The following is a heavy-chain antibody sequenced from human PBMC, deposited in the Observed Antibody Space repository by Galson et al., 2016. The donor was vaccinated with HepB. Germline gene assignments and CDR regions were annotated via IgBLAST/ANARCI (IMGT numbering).Heavy chain of an antibody. Sequence: QSGAEVKEPGESLKISCKGFGYIFMSYWVAWVRQMPGKGPEWMGVIYPGDSDTRYSPSFKGQVTMSVDKSISTAYLQWTSLKASDTALYYCARLARPYSKRDGMDVWGKGTTVIVTS. CDR3: ARLARPYSKRDGMDV. J-gene: IGHJ6*04. V-gene: IGHV5-51*01. CDR1: GYIFMSYW. CDR2: IYPGDSDT. D-gene: IGHD4-11*01.